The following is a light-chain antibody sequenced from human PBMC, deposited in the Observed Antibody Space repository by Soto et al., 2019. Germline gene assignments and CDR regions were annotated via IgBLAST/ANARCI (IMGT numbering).Light chain of an antibody. CDR2: EDT. V-gene: IGLV3-21*02. CDR3: CSYVTYSPSLV. CDR1: NIASKS. J-gene: IGLJ2*01. Sequence: SYELTQPPSVSVAPGQTARITCGGNNIASKSVHWYQQYSGQVPKVIIYEDTKRPSGVSHRFSGSKSDNTASLTISGLQPDDEADYYCCSYVTYSPSLVFGGGTKVTV.